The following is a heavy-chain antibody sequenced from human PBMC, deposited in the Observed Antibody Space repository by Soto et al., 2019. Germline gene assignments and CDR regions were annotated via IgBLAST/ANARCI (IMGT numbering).Heavy chain of an antibody. D-gene: IGHD2-2*01. Sequence: ASVKVSCKASGYSFTSYAMHCVRQAPGQSLEWMRWINAGNGNTKYSQKFQGRVTITRDTSASTAYMELSSLRSEDTAVYYCARVYCSSTSCYYYYGMDVSGQGTKVTVSS. CDR2: INAGNGNT. CDR1: GYSFTSYA. V-gene: IGHV1-3*01. J-gene: IGHJ6*02. CDR3: ARVYCSSTSCYYYYGMDV.